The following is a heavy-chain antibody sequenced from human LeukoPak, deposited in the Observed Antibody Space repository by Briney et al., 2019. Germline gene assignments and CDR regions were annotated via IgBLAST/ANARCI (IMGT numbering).Heavy chain of an antibody. V-gene: IGHV4-31*03. D-gene: IGHD2-2*02. CDR2: IYYSGST. J-gene: IGHJ6*03. Sequence: SETLSLTCTVSGGSISSGGYYWSWIRQHPGKGLEWIGYIYYSGSTYYNPSLKSRVTMSVDTSKNQFSLKLSSVTAADTAVYYCARGIVVVPAAIGGYYYYMDVWGKGTTVTVSS. CDR1: GGSISSGGYY. CDR3: ARGIVVVPAAIGGYYYYMDV.